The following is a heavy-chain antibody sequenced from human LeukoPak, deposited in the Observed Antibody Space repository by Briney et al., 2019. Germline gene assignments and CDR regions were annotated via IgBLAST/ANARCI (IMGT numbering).Heavy chain of an antibody. D-gene: IGHD2-2*01. J-gene: IGHJ4*02. CDR3: ARWACSSSTCLFDY. V-gene: IGHV3-7*01. CDR2: IKQDGSEK. CDR1: GFTFSNYW. Sequence: TGGSLRLSCAASGFTFSNYWMSWVRQAPGKGLEWVANIKQDGSEKYYVDSVKGRFSISRDNAKNSLDLQMNSPRAEDAAVYYCARWACSSSTCLFDYWGQGTLVTVSS.